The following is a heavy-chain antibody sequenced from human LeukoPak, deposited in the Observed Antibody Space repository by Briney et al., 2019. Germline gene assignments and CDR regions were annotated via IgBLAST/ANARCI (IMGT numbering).Heavy chain of an antibody. J-gene: IGHJ4*02. CDR3: ARDPGPFDY. CDR2: IYHSGST. CDR1: GYSISSGYY. Sequence: SETLSLTCTVSGYSISSGYYWGWIRQPPGKGLEWIGSIYHSGSTYYNPSLKSRVTISVDTSKNQFSLKLSSVTAADTAVYYCARDPGPFDYWGQGTLVTVSS. V-gene: IGHV4-38-2*02.